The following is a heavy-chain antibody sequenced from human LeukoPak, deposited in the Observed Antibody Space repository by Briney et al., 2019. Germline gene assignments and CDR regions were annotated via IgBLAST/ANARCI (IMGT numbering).Heavy chain of an antibody. CDR3: AKDRAQQLVLDF. J-gene: IGHJ4*02. D-gene: IGHD6-13*01. Sequence: PGGSLRLSCAASGFTLSSYAMSWVRQAPGKGLEWVSAIIGSGSSTYYADSVKGRFTISRDNSKNTIFLQMNSLRAKDTAVYYCAKDRAQQLVLDFWGQGTLVTVSS. CDR2: IIGSGSST. V-gene: IGHV3-23*01. CDR1: GFTLSSYA.